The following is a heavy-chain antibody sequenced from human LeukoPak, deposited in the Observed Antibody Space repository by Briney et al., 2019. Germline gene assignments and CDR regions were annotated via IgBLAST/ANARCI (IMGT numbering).Heavy chain of an antibody. V-gene: IGHV3-48*02. D-gene: IGHD3-3*01. CDR1: GFTFSSYS. Sequence: GGSVRLSCAASGFTFSSYSMNWVRQAPGKGLEWVSYISSSSSTIYYADSVKGRFTISRDNAKNSLYLQMNSLRDEDTAVYYCARVSRFSEWLSFMDVWGQGTTVTVSS. J-gene: IGHJ6*02. CDR3: ARVSRFSEWLSFMDV. CDR2: ISSSSSTI.